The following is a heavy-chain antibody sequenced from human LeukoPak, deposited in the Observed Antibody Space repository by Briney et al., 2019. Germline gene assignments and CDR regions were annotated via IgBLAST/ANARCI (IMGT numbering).Heavy chain of an antibody. J-gene: IGHJ4*02. V-gene: IGHV4-59*01. Sequence: SETLSLTCTVSGGSISSYYWSWIRQPPGKGLEWIGYIYYSGSTNYNPSLKSRATISVDMSRKHFFLDLSSVTAADTAVYYCARAVHYSGTSDQYTGGWYYFDFWGQGTLVTVSS. CDR3: ARAVHYSGTSDQYTGGWYYFDF. D-gene: IGHD3-10*01. CDR2: IYYSGST. CDR1: GGSISSYY.